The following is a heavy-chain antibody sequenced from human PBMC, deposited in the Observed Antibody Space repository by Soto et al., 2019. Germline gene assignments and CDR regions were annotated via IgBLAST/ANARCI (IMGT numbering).Heavy chain of an antibody. D-gene: IGHD3-9*01. CDR1: GFTFSSYA. Sequence: PGGSLRLSCAASGFTFSSYAMSWVRQAPGKGLEWVSAISGSGGSTYYADSVKGRFTISRDDSKNTLYLQMNSLKTEDTAVYYCTTARLRYFDWLLFDAFDIWGQGTMVTVSS. J-gene: IGHJ3*02. CDR3: TTARLRYFDWLLFDAFDI. V-gene: IGHV3-23*01. CDR2: ISGSGGST.